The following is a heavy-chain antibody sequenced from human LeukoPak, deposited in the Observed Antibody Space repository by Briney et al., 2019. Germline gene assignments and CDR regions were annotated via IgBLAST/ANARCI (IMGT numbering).Heavy chain of an antibody. Sequence: ASVKVSCKASGYTFTSYAMHWVRQAPGQRLEWMGWINAGNGNTKYSQKFQGRVTITRDTSASTAYMELSSLRSEDTAVYYCVRGNPNEVTMIVVVTSFDYWGQGTLVTVSS. V-gene: IGHV1-3*01. CDR2: INAGNGNT. CDR3: VRGNPNEVTMIVVVTSFDY. CDR1: GYTFTSYA. J-gene: IGHJ4*02. D-gene: IGHD3-22*01.